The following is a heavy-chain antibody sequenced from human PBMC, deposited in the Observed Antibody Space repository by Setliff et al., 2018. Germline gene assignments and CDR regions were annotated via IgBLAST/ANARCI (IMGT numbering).Heavy chain of an antibody. J-gene: IGHJ4*02. CDR1: GGSINSYPYY. CDR3: ARNTPKLPERGIYGRFDY. Sequence: PSETLSLTCTVSGGSINSYPYYWGWISQPPGKGLEWIGNIYHTGITYYNPSLKSRVTISVDTSKNQFSLKLNSVTAADTAVYYCARNTPKLPERGIYGRFDYWGQGILVTVSS. CDR2: IYHTGIT. V-gene: IGHV4-39*07. D-gene: IGHD3-16*01.